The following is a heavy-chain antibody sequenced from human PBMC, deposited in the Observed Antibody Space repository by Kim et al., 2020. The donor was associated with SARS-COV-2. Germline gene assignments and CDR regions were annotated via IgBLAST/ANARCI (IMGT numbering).Heavy chain of an antibody. D-gene: IGHD3-10*01. CDR3: SKDRGSGSYYNYYYYYG. Sequence: GGSLRLSCAASGFTFSSYAMSWVRQAPGKGLEWVSVIYSGGSSTYYADSVKGRFTISRDNSKNTLYLQMNSLRAEDTAVYYCSKDRGSGSYYNYYYYYG. J-gene: IGHJ6*01. CDR1: GFTFSSYA. V-gene: IGHV3-23*03. CDR2: IYSGGSST.